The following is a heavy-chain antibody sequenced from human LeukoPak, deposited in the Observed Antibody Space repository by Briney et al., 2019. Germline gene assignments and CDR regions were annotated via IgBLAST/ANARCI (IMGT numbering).Heavy chain of an antibody. CDR2: MSSSDDGR. CDR1: GFSFSSYA. Sequence: PGGSLRLSCATSGFSFSSYAMSWVRQAPGKGLEWVSAMSSSDDGRYYAASVRGRFTISRDTSRSTLYLQMNSLRAEDAAVYYCARTAFDILTGYNWFDPWGQGTLVTVSS. V-gene: IGHV3-23*01. J-gene: IGHJ5*02. D-gene: IGHD3-9*01. CDR3: ARTAFDILTGYNWFDP.